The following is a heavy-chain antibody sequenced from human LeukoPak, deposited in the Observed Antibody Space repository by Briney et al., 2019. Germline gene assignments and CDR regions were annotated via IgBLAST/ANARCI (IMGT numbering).Heavy chain of an antibody. CDR3: ARTITVTNVIDY. CDR1: GGSISSYY. V-gene: IGHV4-59*08. CDR2: IYYSGST. D-gene: IGHD4-17*01. J-gene: IGHJ4*02. Sequence: PSETLSLTCTVSGGSISSYYWSWIRQPPGKGLEWIGYIYYSGSTNYSPSLKSRVTISVDTSKNQFSLKLSSVTAADTAVYYCARTITVTNVIDYWGQGTLVTVSS.